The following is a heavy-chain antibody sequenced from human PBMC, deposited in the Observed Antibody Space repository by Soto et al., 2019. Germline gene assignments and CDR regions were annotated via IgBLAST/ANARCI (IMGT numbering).Heavy chain of an antibody. CDR1: GGSVSRGSYY. D-gene: IGHD4-17*01. CDR3: ARVYGGNQKIDY. CDR2: IYYSGST. V-gene: IGHV4-61*01. J-gene: IGHJ4*02. Sequence: PSETLSLTCTVSGGSVSRGSYYWIWVRQPPGKGLEWIGYIYYSGSTNYNPSLKSRVTISVDTSKNQFSLKLSSVTAADTAVYYCARVYGGNQKIDYWGQGTLVTVSS.